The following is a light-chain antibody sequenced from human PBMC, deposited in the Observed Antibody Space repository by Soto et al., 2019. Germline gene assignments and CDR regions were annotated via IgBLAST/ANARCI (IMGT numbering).Light chain of an antibody. Sequence: VLTQSPATMSFSPGKRATLSCRASESGDFHLACYQQKPGQAPRLLIYDASVRATGTPARFSGSGSGTDFTLTISSLEPEDFALYYCQQRSTWPTFGQGTRLESK. CDR3: QQRSTWPT. V-gene: IGKV3-11*01. CDR2: DAS. J-gene: IGKJ5*01. CDR1: ESGDFH.